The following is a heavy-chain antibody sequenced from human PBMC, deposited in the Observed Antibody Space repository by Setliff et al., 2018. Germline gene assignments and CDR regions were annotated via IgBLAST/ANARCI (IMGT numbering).Heavy chain of an antibody. V-gene: IGHV4-34*01. D-gene: IGHD3-22*01. Sequence: SETLSLTCAVYGGSFSGYYWSWIRQPPGKGLEWIGEINHSGSTNYNPSLKSRVTISVDTSKNQFSLKLSSVTAADTAVYYCAILGGSSGSGGFYYYYYYMDVWGKGTTVTVSS. J-gene: IGHJ6*03. CDR2: INHSGST. CDR3: AILGGSSGSGGFYYYYYYMDV. CDR1: GGSFSGYY.